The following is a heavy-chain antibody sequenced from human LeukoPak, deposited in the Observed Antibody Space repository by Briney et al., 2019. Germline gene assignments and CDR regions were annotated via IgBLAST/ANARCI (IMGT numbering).Heavy chain of an antibody. CDR2: INPNSGGT. D-gene: IGHD2-21*02. CDR1: GYTFTGYY. Sequence: ASVKVSCKASGYTFTGYYMHWVRQAPGQGLEWMGWINPNSGGTNYAQKFQGRVTMTRDTSISTAYMELSRLRSVDTAVYYCARRGLRLTGFDYWGQGTLVTVSS. CDR3: ARRGLRLTGFDY. J-gene: IGHJ4*02. V-gene: IGHV1-2*02.